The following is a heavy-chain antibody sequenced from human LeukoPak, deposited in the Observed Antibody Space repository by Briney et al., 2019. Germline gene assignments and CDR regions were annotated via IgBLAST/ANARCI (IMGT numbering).Heavy chain of an antibody. CDR1: GGSFSGYY. V-gene: IGHV4-59*08. J-gene: IGHJ2*01. CDR3: ARSIAVAGTYWYFDL. D-gene: IGHD6-19*01. CDR2: IYYSGST. Sequence: SETLSLTCAVYGGSFSGYYWSWIRQPPGKGLEWIGYIYYSGSTNYNPSLKSRVTISVDTSKNQFSLKLSSVTAADTAVYYCARSIAVAGTYWYFDLWGRGTLVTVSS.